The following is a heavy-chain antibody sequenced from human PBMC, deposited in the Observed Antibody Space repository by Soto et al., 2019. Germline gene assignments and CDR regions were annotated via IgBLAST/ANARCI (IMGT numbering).Heavy chain of an antibody. CDR1: CGSIIGGGYY. V-gene: IGHV4-31*03. Sequence: ASEPLPLTCSVSCGSIIGGGYYWSWIRQHPGKGLEWIGYIYYSGSTYYKPSLKSRVTISVDTAKNQFSLKLSSVTAADTAVYYCAREPLTWGQGTLVTVSS. J-gene: IGHJ4*02. CDR3: AREPLT. CDR2: IYYSGST.